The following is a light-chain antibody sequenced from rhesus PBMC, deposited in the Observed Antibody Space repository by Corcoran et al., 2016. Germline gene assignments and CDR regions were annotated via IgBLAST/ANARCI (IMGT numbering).Light chain of an antibody. J-gene: IGLJ1*01. CDR2: EVT. V-gene: IGLV2-32*01. CDR1: SSDIGNYNF. CDR3: CSYAGSFTFYI. Sequence: AALTQPRSVSGSPGQSVTISCTGTSSDIGNYNFVSWYQEHPGTSPKLMIYEVTKRPAGVSDRCSGSKSGNTASLTISGLQAADEADYYCCSYAGSFTFYIFGGGTRLTVL.